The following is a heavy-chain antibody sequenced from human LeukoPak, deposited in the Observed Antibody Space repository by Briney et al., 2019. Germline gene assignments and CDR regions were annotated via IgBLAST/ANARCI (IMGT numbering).Heavy chain of an antibody. CDR3: ARSTFSYSGYDYGDY. J-gene: IGHJ4*02. CDR2: IYPGDSDT. D-gene: IGHD5-12*01. V-gene: IGHV5-51*01. CDR1: GYSFTSYW. Sequence: GESLKISCKGSGYSFTSYWIGWVRQMPGKGPEWMGIIYPGDSDTRYSPSFQGQVTISADKSISTAYLQWSSLKASDTAMYYCARSTFSYSGYDYGDYWGQGTLVTVSS.